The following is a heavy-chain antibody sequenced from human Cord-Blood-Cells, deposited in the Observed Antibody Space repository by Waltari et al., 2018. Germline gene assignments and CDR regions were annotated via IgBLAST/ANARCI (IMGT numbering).Heavy chain of an antibody. D-gene: IGHD3-10*01. CDR3: ARSRYLWFGELLNFDY. CDR1: GGTFSSYA. V-gene: IGHV1-69*01. J-gene: IGHJ4*02. CDR2: IIPICGTA. Sequence: QVQLVQSGAEVKKPGSSVKVSCKASGGTFSSYAISWVRQAPGQGLEWMGGIIPICGTANYAQKFQGRVTITADESTSTAYMELSSLRSEDTAVYYCARSRYLWFGELLNFDYWGQGTLVTVSS.